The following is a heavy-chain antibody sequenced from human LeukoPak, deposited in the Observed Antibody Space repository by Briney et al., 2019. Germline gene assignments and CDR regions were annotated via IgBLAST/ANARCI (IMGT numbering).Heavy chain of an antibody. D-gene: IGHD6-6*01. CDR3: ARVEGYSSSAFDY. CDR1: GFTFSSYC. J-gene: IGHJ4*02. V-gene: IGHV3-21*01. Sequence: PGGSLRLSCAASGFTFSSYCMNWVRQAPGKGLEWVSSISSSSSYIYYADSVKGRFTISRDNAKNSLYLQMNSLRAEDTAVYYCARVEGYSSSAFDYWGQGTLVTVSS. CDR2: ISSSSSYI.